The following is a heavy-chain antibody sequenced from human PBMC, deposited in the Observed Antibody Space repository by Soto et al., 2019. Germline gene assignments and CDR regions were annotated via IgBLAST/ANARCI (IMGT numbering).Heavy chain of an antibody. CDR3: TTDDPINRN. J-gene: IGHJ4*02. CDR1: GFTFSTAG. CDR2: IKSKTDGGTT. Sequence: EVQLVESGGDLVKPGGSLRVSCAASGFTFSTAGMSWVRQAPGKGLEWVGRIKSKTDGGTTDYAAPVKGRFTISRDDSRKTLYLEMISLKAEDTAVYYCTTDDPINRNWGQGTLVTVSS. V-gene: IGHV3-15*01.